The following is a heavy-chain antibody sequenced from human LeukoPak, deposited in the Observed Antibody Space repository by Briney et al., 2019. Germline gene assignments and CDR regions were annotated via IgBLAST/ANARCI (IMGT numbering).Heavy chain of an antibody. D-gene: IGHD6-13*01. Sequence: GGSLRLSCAASGFTFDDYAMHWVRQAPGKGLEWVSLISWDGGSTYYADSVKGRFTISRDNSKNSLYLQMNSLRAEDTAVYYCARDKAHLAAAGFIDYWGQGTLVTVSS. CDR1: GFTFDDYA. CDR2: ISWDGGST. J-gene: IGHJ4*02. CDR3: ARDKAHLAAAGFIDY. V-gene: IGHV3-43D*03.